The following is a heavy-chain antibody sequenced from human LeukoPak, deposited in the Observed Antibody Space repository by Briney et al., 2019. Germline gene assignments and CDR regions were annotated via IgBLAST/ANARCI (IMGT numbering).Heavy chain of an antibody. V-gene: IGHV1-2*02. CDR3: ARVPRGVYYFDY. Sequence: ASVKVSCKASGYTFTGYYMHWVRQAPGQGLEWLGWINPNSGGTNYAQKFQGRVTMTRDTSISTAYMELSRLRSDDTAVYYCARVPRGVYYFDYWGQGTLVTVSS. CDR1: GYTFTGYY. J-gene: IGHJ4*02. D-gene: IGHD3-10*01. CDR2: INPNSGGT.